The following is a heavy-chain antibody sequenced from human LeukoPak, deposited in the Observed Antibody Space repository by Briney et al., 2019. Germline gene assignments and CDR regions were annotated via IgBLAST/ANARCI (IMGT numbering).Heavy chain of an antibody. J-gene: IGHJ4*02. CDR3: AQGGAAAGFDY. CDR1: GDCVSSNIAV. Sequence: SQALSLTCGISGDCVSSNIAVWNCLRHSPSGCREWLGRTYYRSKWYNDYAESVKSRITVNPDTSQHQFSLQLNSVTREDTAVYYCAQGGAAAGFDYWGQGTLVTVS. D-gene: IGHD6-25*01. CDR2: TYYRSKWYN. V-gene: IGHV6-1*01.